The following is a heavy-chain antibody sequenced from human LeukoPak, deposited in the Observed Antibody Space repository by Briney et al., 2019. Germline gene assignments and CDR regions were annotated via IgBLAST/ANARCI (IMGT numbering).Heavy chain of an antibody. CDR1: GDSISSSYYY. V-gene: IGHV4-39*01. CDR3: ARRSHCMGGSCPPV. Sequence: PSETLSLTCTVSGDSISSSYYYWVWIRQPPGKGLECIGSIYYGGSTYSNPSLKSRVTISSDTSKNQFSLKLYSVTATDTAVYYCARRSHCMGGSCPPVWGQGTTVTVSS. CDR2: IYYGGST. D-gene: IGHD2-15*01. J-gene: IGHJ6*02.